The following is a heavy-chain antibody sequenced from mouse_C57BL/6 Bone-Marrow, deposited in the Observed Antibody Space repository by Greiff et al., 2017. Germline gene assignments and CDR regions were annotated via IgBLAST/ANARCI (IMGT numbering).Heavy chain of an antibody. CDR3: ARWTLGLRLAMDY. CDR2: ISSGSSTI. Sequence: VQLKESGGGLVKPGGSLKLSCAASGFTFSDYGMHWVRQAPEQGLEWVAYISSGSSTIYYADTVKGRFTISRDNAKNTLFLQMTSLRSEDTAMDYCARWTLGLRLAMDYWGQGTSVTVSS. D-gene: IGHD2-2*01. V-gene: IGHV5-17*01. J-gene: IGHJ4*01. CDR1: GFTFSDYG.